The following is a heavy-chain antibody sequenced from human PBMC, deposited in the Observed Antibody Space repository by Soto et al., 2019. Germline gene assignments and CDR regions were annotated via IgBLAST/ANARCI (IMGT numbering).Heavy chain of an antibody. Sequence: SETLSLTCTVSGGSISSYYWSWIRQPPGKGLEWIGYIYCSGSTNYNPSLKSRVTISVDTSKNQFSLKLSSVTAADTAVYYCARGDIAGYADWGQGTLVTVSS. V-gene: IGHV4-59*01. CDR3: ARGDIAGYAD. D-gene: IGHD5-12*01. J-gene: IGHJ4*02. CDR1: GGSISSYY. CDR2: IYCSGST.